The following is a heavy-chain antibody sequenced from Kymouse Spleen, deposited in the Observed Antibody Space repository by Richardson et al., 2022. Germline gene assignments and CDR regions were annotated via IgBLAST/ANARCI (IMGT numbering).Heavy chain of an antibody. V-gene: IGHV3-33*01. J-gene: IGHJ6*02. CDR2: IWYDGSNK. CDR1: GFTFSSYG. D-gene: IGHD2-2*02. CDR3: ARDEGYCSSTSCYRYYYYGMDV. Sequence: QVQLVESGGGVVQPGRSLRLSCAASGFTFSSYGMHWVRQAPGKGLEWVAVIWYDGSNKYYADSVKGRFTISRDNSKNTLYLQMNSLRAEDTAVYYCARDEGYCSSTSCYRYYYYGMDVWGQGTTVTVSS.